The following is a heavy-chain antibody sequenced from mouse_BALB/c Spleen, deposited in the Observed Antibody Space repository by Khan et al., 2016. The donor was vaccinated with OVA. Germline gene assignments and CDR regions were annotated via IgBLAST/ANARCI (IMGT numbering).Heavy chain of an antibody. CDR1: GYSFTSYL. J-gene: IGHJ3*01. CDR3: TGGGYSSFAY. V-gene: IGHV1-5*01. D-gene: IGHD1-3*01. Sequence: QSGTVLARPGASVKMSCKASGYSFTSYLIHWVKQRPGQGLEWIGDIYPGNSDTSYNQKFKDKAKLPAGTSASTAYMELSNLTNEDSAVYYGTGGGYSSFAYWGKGTMVTVSA. CDR2: IYPGNSDT.